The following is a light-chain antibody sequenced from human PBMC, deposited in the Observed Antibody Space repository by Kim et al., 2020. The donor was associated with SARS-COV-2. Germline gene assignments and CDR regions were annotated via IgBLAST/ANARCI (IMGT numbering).Light chain of an antibody. V-gene: IGKV1-5*03. J-gene: IGKJ2*01. CDR1: QSISSW. CDR3: QQYNSYLYT. Sequence: SASVGDRVTITGRASQSISSWLAWYQQKPGKAPKLLIYKASSLESGVPSRFSGSGSGTEFTLTISSLQPDDFATYYCQQYNSYLYTFGQGNKLEI. CDR2: KAS.